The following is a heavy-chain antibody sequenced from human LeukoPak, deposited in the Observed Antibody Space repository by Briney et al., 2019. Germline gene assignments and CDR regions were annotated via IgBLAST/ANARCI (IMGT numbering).Heavy chain of an antibody. CDR3: ARHYYGDYPNLYYFDY. J-gene: IGHJ4*02. V-gene: IGHV4-59*08. CDR2: IYYTVST. D-gene: IGHD4-17*01. CDR1: GGSPSRYY. Sequence: SETLSLTCTVSGGSPSRYYWSWIRQPPGKGLEWIGYIYYTVSTTYNPSLKSRVTISVDTSKNQFSLKLSSVTAADTAVYYCARHYYGDYPNLYYFDYWGQGTLVTVSS.